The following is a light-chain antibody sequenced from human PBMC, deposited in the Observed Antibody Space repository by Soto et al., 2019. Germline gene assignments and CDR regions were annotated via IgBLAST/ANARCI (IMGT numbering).Light chain of an antibody. J-gene: IGKJ1*01. CDR2: AAS. V-gene: IGKV1-39*01. Sequence: DIQMTQSPSSLSASVGDRVTITCRASQSISSYLNWYQQKPGKAPKLLIYAASSLHSGVPSRFSGSGSGTDFTLTISNLQSEDFATYFCQQTYSTPRTFGQGTKVDIK. CDR1: QSISSY. CDR3: QQTYSTPRT.